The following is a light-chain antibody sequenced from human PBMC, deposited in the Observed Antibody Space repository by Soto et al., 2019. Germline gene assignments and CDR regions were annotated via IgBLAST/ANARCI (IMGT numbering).Light chain of an antibody. CDR3: QQYNNWPPPCT. CDR1: QNVANY. V-gene: IGKV3-15*01. CDR2: DAS. Sequence: EIVLTQSPATLSFSPGERATLSCRASQNVANYLDWYQQTPGQAPRLLIYDASARATGIPDRFSGSGFGTEFTLTITSLQSEDFALYYCQQYNNWPPPCTFGQGTKVDIK. J-gene: IGKJ1*01.